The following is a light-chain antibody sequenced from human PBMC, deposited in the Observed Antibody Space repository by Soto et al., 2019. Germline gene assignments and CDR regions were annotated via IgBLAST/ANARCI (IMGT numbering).Light chain of an antibody. CDR3: QQRSNWPPWT. CDR2: DAS. CDR1: QSVSSY. Sequence: DIVLTQSPATLSLSPGERATLSCRASQSVSSYLAWYQQKPGQAPRLLIYDASNRATGIPARFSGSGSGTDFTLTISSLELEDFAVYYCQQRSNWPPWTFGQGTKVAIK. J-gene: IGKJ1*01. V-gene: IGKV3-11*01.